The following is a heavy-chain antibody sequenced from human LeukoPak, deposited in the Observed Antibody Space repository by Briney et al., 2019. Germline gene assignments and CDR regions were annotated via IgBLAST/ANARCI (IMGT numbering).Heavy chain of an antibody. CDR3: ARYGSGTYYPPLDY. J-gene: IGHJ4*02. CDR1: GFTFSSYS. Sequence: GGSLRFSCAASGFTFSSYSMNWVRQAPGKGLEWVSYISTSSSHIYYADSVKGRFTISRDNAKKSLYLQMNSLRAEDTAVYYCARYGSGTYYPPLDYWGQGTLVTVSS. V-gene: IGHV3-21*05. CDR2: ISTSSSHI. D-gene: IGHD3-10*01.